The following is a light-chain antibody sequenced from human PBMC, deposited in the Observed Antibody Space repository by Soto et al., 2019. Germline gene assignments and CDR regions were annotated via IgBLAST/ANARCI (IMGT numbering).Light chain of an antibody. J-gene: IGKJ5*01. Sequence: IVLTQSPGTLSLSPGERATLSCRASQSVSSSYLAWYQQKPGQAPSLFIYGASSRATGIPDRFSGSGSGTDFTLTISRLEPEDFAVYYCQQYGSSPPVTFGQGTRLEIK. CDR1: QSVSSSY. CDR2: GAS. CDR3: QQYGSSPPVT. V-gene: IGKV3-20*01.